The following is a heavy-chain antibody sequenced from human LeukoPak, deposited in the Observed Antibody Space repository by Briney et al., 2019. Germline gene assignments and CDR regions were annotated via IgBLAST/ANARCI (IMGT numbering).Heavy chain of an antibody. CDR2: IYSGGRT. CDR1: GFTVRSNY. CDR3: ATEGFSSGWSYLS. D-gene: IGHD6-19*01. J-gene: IGHJ5*02. Sequence: GGSLRLSCAASGFTVRSNYMSWVRQAPGQGLEWVSVIYSGGRTYYAGSVKGRFTISRDNSKNTLYLQMNSLRPEDTAVYYCATEGFSSGWSYLSWGQGTRVTVSS. V-gene: IGHV3-66*02.